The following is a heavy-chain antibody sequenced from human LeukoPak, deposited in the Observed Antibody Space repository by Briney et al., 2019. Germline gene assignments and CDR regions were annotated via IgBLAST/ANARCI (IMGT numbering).Heavy chain of an antibody. CDR2: ISGSGGST. CDR3: AKGYSSSSVAWFDP. D-gene: IGHD6-6*01. Sequence: PGGSLRLSCAASGFTFSSYAMSWVRQAPGKGLEWVSAISGSGGSTYYADSVKGRFTISRDNSKNTLYLQMNSLRAEDTAAYYCAKGYSSSSVAWFDPWGQGTLVTVSS. V-gene: IGHV3-23*01. J-gene: IGHJ5*02. CDR1: GFTFSSYA.